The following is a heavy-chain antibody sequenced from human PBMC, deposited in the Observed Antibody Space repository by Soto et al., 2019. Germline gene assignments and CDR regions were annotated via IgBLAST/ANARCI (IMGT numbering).Heavy chain of an antibody. CDR3: ARSHYDILTGTTNWFDP. CDR1: GGTFSSYA. V-gene: IGHV1-69*01. J-gene: IGHJ5*02. D-gene: IGHD3-9*01. CDR2: IIPIFGTA. Sequence: QVQLVQSGAEVQKPGSSVKVSCKASGGTFSSYAISWVRQAPGQGLEWMGGIIPIFGTANYAQKFQGRVTITADESTSTAYMELSSLRSEDTAVYYCARSHYDILTGTTNWFDPWGQGTLVTVSS.